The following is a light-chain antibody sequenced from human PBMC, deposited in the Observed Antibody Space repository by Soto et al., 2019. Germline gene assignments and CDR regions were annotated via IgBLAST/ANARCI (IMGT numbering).Light chain of an antibody. CDR2: AAS. Sequence: DIQMTQSPSSLSASVGDRVTITCRASQGISNYLAWYQQKPGKVPKLLIYAASTLQSGLPSRFSGSGSGTDFTITISSLQPEDVATDDCQKYNSAPRTFGQVTKVEI. CDR1: QGISNY. J-gene: IGKJ1*01. CDR3: QKYNSAPRT. V-gene: IGKV1-27*01.